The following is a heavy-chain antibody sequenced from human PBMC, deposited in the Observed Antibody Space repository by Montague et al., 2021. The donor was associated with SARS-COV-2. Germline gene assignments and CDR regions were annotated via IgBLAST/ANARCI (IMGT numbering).Heavy chain of an antibody. D-gene: IGHD3-22*01. J-gene: IGHJ3*02. V-gene: IGHV4-31*03. CDR1: GGSISSGGYY. CDR3: ARVRITMIVVVDAFDI. CDR2: IYYSGST. Sequence: TLSLTCTVSGGSISSGGYYWSWIRQHPGKGLEWIGYIYYSGSTYYXPSLKSRVTISVDTSKNQFSLKLSSVTAADTAVYYCARVRITMIVVVDAFDIWGQETMVTVSS.